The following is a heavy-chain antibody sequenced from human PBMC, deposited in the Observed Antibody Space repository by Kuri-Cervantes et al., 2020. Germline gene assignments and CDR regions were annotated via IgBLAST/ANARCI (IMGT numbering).Heavy chain of an antibody. Sequence: GGSLRLSCAASGFTFSSYWMHWVRQAPGKGLVWVSRINSDGSSTSYADSVKGRFTISRDNAKNTLYLQMNSLRAEDTAIYYCIATAHYYDSGSLFMDVWGQGTTVTVSS. CDR3: IATAHYYDSGSLFMDV. D-gene: IGHD3-10*01. J-gene: IGHJ6*02. CDR1: GFTFSSYW. CDR2: INSDGSST. V-gene: IGHV3-74*01.